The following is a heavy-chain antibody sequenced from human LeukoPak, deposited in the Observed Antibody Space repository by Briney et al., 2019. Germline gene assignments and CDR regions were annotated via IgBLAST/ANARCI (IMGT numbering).Heavy chain of an antibody. CDR1: GGSFSDYH. CDR3: ARWGSATWYYYGMDV. V-gene: IGHV4-34*01. Sequence: SETLSLTCAIYGGSFSDYHWSWVRQPPGKGLEWIGEIHHSGSTNYNPSLKSRVIISVDKSKNQFPLKLSSVTAADTAVYYCARWGSATWYYYGMDVWGQGTTVTVSS. CDR2: IHHSGST. D-gene: IGHD3-16*01. J-gene: IGHJ6*02.